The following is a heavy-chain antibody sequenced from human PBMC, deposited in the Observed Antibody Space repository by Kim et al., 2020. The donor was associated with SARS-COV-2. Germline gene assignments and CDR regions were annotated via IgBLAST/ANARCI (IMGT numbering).Heavy chain of an antibody. J-gene: IGHJ4*02. D-gene: IGHD3-3*01. CDR2: MNPNSGNT. Sequence: ASVKVSCKASGYTFTSYDINWVRQATGQGLEWMGWMNPNSGNTGYAQKFQGRVTMTRNTSISTAYMELSSLRSEDMAVYYCARVPNHLQPYRWISTYYDFWSGYPDYWGQGTLVTVSS. V-gene: IGHV1-8*01. CDR1: GYTFTSYD. CDR3: ARVPNHLQPYRWISTYYDFWSGYPDY.